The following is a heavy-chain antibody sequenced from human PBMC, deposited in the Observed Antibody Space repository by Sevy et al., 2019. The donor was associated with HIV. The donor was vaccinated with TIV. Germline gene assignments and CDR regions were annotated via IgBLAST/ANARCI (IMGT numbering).Heavy chain of an antibody. J-gene: IGHJ6*02. CDR2: ISYDGSNK. V-gene: IGHV3-30*18. D-gene: IGHD5-18*01. Sequence: GSLRLSCAASGFTFSSYGMHWVRQAPGKGLEWVAVISYDGSNKYYADSVKGRFTISRDNSKNTLYLQMNSLRAEDTAVYYCAKEGGGYSDYYYYYGMDVWGQGTTVTVSS. CDR3: AKEGGGYSDYYYYYGMDV. CDR1: GFTFSSYG.